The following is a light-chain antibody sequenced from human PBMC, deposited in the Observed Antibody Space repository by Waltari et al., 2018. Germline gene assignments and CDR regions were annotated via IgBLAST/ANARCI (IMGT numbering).Light chain of an antibody. J-gene: IGLJ2*01. CDR3: CSYAGSYTVV. V-gene: IGLV2-11*01. Sequence: QSALTQPRSVSGSPGQSVTISCTGTSRDVGGYNSVSWYQQHPGKAPKLMIYDVSKRPSGVPDRFSGSKSGNTASLTISGLQTEDEADYYCCSYAGSYTVVFGGGTKLTVL. CDR2: DVS. CDR1: SRDVGGYNS.